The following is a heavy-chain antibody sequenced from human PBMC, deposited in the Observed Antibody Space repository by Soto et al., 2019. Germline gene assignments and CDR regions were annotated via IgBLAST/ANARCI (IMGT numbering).Heavy chain of an antibody. V-gene: IGHV4-4*02. J-gene: IGHJ4*02. CDR1: GGSISNSNW. CDR2: IYQSGSA. Sequence: QVQVQESGPGLVKPSGTLSLTCAVSGGSISNSNWWSWVRQSPGKGLEWIGEIYQSGSAKYNPSLKSRVAISLDTSNNQFLLQLSSVTAADTAVYYWERGHCPGSSCQEYWGQGTLVTVAS. D-gene: IGHD2-15*01. CDR3: ERGHCPGSSCQEY.